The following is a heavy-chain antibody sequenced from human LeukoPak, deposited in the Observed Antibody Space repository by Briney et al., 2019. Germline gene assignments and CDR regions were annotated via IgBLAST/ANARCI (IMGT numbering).Heavy chain of an antibody. Sequence: GGSLRLSCAASGFTFSTYGMNWVRQAPGKVLEWISYIGTTSSTIYYADSVKGRFTISRDNAKNSLYLQMNSLRDEDTAVYYCARHDYGGNSGDSWGQGTLVTVSS. CDR3: ARHDYGGNSGDS. D-gene: IGHD4-23*01. V-gene: IGHV3-48*02. J-gene: IGHJ4*02. CDR2: IGTTSSTI. CDR1: GFTFSTYG.